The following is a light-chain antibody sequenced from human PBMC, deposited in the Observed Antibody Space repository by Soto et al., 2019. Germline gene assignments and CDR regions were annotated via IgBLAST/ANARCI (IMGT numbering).Light chain of an antibody. J-gene: IGLJ1*01. CDR3: CSYAGNNKYV. CDR1: NSDVGGYNY. V-gene: IGLV2-8*01. Sequence: QSVLTQPPSASGSPGQSVTISCTGTNSDVGGYNYVSWYQLHPGKAPKLMIYEVSERPSGVPDRFSGSKSGNTASLTVSGLQAEDEAEYYCCSYAGNNKYVFGTGTKLTVL. CDR2: EVS.